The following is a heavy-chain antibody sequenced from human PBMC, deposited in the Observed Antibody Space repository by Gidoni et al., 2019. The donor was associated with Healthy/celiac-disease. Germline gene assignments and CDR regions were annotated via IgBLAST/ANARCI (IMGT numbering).Heavy chain of an antibody. Sequence: QVQLVQSGAEVKKPGASVKVSCKASGYTFTSYGISWVRQAPGQGLEWMGWIRADKGNTNYAQKLQGRVTMTTDTSTSTAYMELRSLRSDDTAVYYCARDGHDILTGLKGEWGYWGQGTLVTVSS. CDR3: ARDGHDILTGLKGEWGY. V-gene: IGHV1-18*01. CDR1: GYTFTSYG. D-gene: IGHD3-9*01. CDR2: IRADKGNT. J-gene: IGHJ4*02.